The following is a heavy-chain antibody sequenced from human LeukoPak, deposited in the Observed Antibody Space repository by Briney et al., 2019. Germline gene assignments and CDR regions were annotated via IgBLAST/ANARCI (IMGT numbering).Heavy chain of an antibody. D-gene: IGHD1-1*01. CDR3: ATYRWYSDY. CDR2: IKSKSDGETT. J-gene: IGHJ4*02. CDR1: GFSVGDYA. Sequence: PGRSLRLSCTASGFSVGDYAMSWVRQAPGKGLEWVGRIKSKSDGETTDYAAPVKGRFTISRDDSKNTLYLQMNSLKTEDTAMYYCATYRWYSDYWGQGVLVTVSS. V-gene: IGHV3-15*01.